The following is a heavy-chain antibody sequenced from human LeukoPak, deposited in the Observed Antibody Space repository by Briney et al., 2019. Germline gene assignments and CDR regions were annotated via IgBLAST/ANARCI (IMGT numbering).Heavy chain of an antibody. D-gene: IGHD3-10*01. V-gene: IGHV3-21*01. CDR2: ISSSSSYI. CDR1: GFTFSSYW. CDR3: ARDMSYDWFDP. Sequence: PGGSLRLSCVASGFTFSSYWVHWVRQAPGKGLEWVSSISSSSSYIYYADSVKGRFTISRDNAKNSLYLQMNSLRAEDTAVYYCARDMSYDWFDPWGQGTLVTVSS. J-gene: IGHJ5*02.